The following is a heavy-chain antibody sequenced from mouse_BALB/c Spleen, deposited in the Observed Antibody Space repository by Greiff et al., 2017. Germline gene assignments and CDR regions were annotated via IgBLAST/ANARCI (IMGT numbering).Heavy chain of an antibody. Sequence: EVHLVESGGGLVQPGGSLKLSCAASGFTFSSSGMSWVRQTPDKRLELVATINSNGGSTYYPDSVKGRFTISRDNAKNTLYLQMSSLKSEDTAMYYCARDGFSHYYAMDYWGQGTSVTVSS. J-gene: IGHJ4*01. CDR2: INSNGGST. CDR3: ARDGFSHYYAMDY. V-gene: IGHV5-6-3*01. D-gene: IGHD2-2*01. CDR1: GFTFSSSG.